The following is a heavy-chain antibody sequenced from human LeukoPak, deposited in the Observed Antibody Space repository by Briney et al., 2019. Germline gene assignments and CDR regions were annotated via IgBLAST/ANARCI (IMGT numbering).Heavy chain of an antibody. J-gene: IGHJ6*02. V-gene: IGHV3-48*01. D-gene: IGHD3-16*01. CDR3: ARDRLYGMDV. CDR1: GFTFSSYS. CDR2: ISSSSSTI. Sequence: GGSLRLSCAASGFTFSSYSMNWVRQAPGKGLEWVSYISSSSSTIYYADSVKGRFTISRDNAKDSLYLQMNSLRAEDTAVYYCARDRLYGMDVWGQGTTVTVSS.